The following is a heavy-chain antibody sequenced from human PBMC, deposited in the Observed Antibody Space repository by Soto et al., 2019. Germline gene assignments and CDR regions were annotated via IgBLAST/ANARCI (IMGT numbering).Heavy chain of an antibody. CDR2: INAGNGNT. D-gene: IGHD6-13*01. V-gene: IGHV1-3*01. CDR1: GYTFTSYA. J-gene: IGHJ5*02. Sequence: ASVKVSCKASGYTFTSYAMNWVRQAPGQRLEWMGWINAGNGNTKYSQKFQGRVTITRDTSASTAYMELSSLRSEDTAVYYCARHPERIAQIGWFDPWGQGTLVTVSS. CDR3: ARHPERIAQIGWFDP.